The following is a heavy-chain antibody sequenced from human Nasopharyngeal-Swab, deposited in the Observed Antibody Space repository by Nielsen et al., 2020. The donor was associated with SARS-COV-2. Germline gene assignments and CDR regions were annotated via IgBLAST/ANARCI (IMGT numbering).Heavy chain of an antibody. Sequence: ASVKVSCKASGYTFTNYYLHWVRQAPGQGLEWMGIINPSGGSTSYAQKFQGRVTMTRDTSTTTVYMELSSLRSEDTAVYYCARGYYDFWSGYYVANYFDYWGQGTLVTVSS. V-gene: IGHV1-46*01. CDR1: GYTFTNYY. CDR2: INPSGGST. J-gene: IGHJ4*02. D-gene: IGHD3-3*01. CDR3: ARGYYDFWSGYYVANYFDY.